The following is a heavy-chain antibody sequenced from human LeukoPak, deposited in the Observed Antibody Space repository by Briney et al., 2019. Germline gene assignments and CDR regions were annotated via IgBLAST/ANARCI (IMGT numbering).Heavy chain of an antibody. Sequence: SETLSLTCTVSGGSISSYYWSWIRQSPGKGLEWISYIHHSGNSDYSPSLRSRVTTSLDTSKNQFSLNLISVTAADTAVYYCTRGHWGLQSWSQGTLVTASS. V-gene: IGHV4-59*01. CDR1: GGSISSYY. J-gene: IGHJ5*02. D-gene: IGHD7-27*01. CDR3: TRGHWGLQS. CDR2: IHHSGNS.